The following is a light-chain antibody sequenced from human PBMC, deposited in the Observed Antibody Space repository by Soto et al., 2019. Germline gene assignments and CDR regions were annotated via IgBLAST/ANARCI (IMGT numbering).Light chain of an antibody. CDR2: KNN. CDR3: GTWDSSLSSWV. CDR1: TSNIGNNY. Sequence: QSVLTQPPSVSAAPGQKVTISCSGSTSNIGNNYVSWYQHLPGSAPKLLIYKNNKRPSGIPDRFSGSKPGTSATLDITGLQAGDEADYYCGTWDSSLSSWVFGGGTKLT. V-gene: IGLV1-51*02. J-gene: IGLJ3*02.